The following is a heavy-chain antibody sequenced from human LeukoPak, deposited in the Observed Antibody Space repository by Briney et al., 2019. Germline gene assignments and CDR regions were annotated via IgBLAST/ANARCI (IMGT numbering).Heavy chain of an antibody. J-gene: IGHJ5*02. CDR2: INHSGST. Sequence: PSETLSLTCAVYGGSFSGYYWSWIRQPPGKGLEWIGEINHSGSTNYNPSLESRVTISVDTSKNQFSLNLSSVTAADTAVYYCARDGRNCSNTYCYPWFDPWGQGILVTVAS. CDR1: GGSFSGYY. CDR3: ARDGRNCSNTYCYPWFDP. V-gene: IGHV4-34*01. D-gene: IGHD2-2*01.